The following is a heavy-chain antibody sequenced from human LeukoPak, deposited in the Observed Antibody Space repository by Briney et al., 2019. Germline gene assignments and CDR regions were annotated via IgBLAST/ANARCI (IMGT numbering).Heavy chain of an antibody. CDR1: GGSFSGYY. J-gene: IGHJ5*02. V-gene: IGHV4-34*01. CDR2: INHSGST. CDR3: ARGLLTGYSSSWYVGSYNWFDP. D-gene: IGHD6-13*01. Sequence: SETLSLTCAVYGGSFSGYYWSWIRQPPGKGLEWIGEINHSGSTNYNPSLKSRVTISVDTSKNQFSLKLSSVTAADTAVYYCARGLLTGYSSSWYVGSYNWFDPWGQGTLVTVSS.